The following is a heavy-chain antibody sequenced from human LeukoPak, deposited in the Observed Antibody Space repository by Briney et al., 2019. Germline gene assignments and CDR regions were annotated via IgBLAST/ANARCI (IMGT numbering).Heavy chain of an antibody. CDR2: IIPIFGTA. CDR3: ARGPITMITENSYYFDY. D-gene: IGHD3-22*01. J-gene: IGHJ4*02. Sequence: GSSVKVSCKASGGTFSSYAISWVRQAPGQGLERMGGIIPIFGTANYAQKFQGRVTITTDESTSTAYMELSSLRSEDTAVYYCARGPITMITENSYYFDYWGQGTLVTVSS. V-gene: IGHV1-69*05. CDR1: GGTFSSYA.